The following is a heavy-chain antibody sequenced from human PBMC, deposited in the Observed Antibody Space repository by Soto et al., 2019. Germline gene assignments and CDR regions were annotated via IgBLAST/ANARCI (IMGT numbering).Heavy chain of an antibody. D-gene: IGHD2-2*01. V-gene: IGHV1-46*01. CDR3: ARALGYCSSTSCPAYYYGMDV. CDR2: INPSGGST. CDR1: GYTFTSYY. Sequence: ASVKVSCKASGYTFTSYYMHWVRQAPGQGREWMGIINPSGGSTSYAQKFQGRVTMTRDTSTSTVYMELSSLRSEDTAVYYCARALGYCSSTSCPAYYYGMDVWGQGTTVTVSS. J-gene: IGHJ6*02.